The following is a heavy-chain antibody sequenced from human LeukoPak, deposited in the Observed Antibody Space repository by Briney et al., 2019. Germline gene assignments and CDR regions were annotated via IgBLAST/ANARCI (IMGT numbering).Heavy chain of an antibody. J-gene: IGHJ4*02. V-gene: IGHV3-74*01. CDR3: ATDKSYGFDS. D-gene: IGHD5-18*01. Sequence: PGGSLRLSCAASGFTITRYWMHWVRQAPGKVLVWVSRINGDGSSTSYADSVKGRFTISRDNAKNTLYLQMNSLRAEDTAVYYCATDKSYGFDSWGQGTLVTVSS. CDR2: INGDGSST. CDR1: GFTITRYW.